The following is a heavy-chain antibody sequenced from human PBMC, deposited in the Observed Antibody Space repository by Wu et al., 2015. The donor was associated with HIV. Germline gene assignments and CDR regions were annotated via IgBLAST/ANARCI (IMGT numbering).Heavy chain of an antibody. CDR2: IDPASGAI. CDR1: GYTFTGYY. Sequence: QVQLVQSGPEVKKPGASVKVSCKASGYTFTGYYIHWVRQAPGQGLEWMGWIDPASGAIKSAQKFQGRVTMTRDTSINTAYMELSRLMSDDTAVYYCARDPQGGSSWYTHWGQGTLVTVSS. D-gene: IGHD6-13*01. V-gene: IGHV1-2*02. CDR3: ARDPQGGSSWYTH. J-gene: IGHJ4*02.